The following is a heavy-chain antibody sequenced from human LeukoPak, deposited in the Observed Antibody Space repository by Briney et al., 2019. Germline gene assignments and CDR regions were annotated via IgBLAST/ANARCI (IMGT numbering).Heavy chain of an antibody. V-gene: IGHV3-48*01. D-gene: IGHD6-13*01. CDR3: ARDAGSSHDD. CDR1: RFTFSNYG. Sequence: GGSLRLSCAASRFTFSNYGVNWVRQAPGKGLEWVSYINSRSSTIYYADSVRGRFTISRDNAKNSLYLQMNSLKAEDTAVYYCARDAGSSHDDWGQGTLVTVSS. J-gene: IGHJ4*02. CDR2: INSRSSTI.